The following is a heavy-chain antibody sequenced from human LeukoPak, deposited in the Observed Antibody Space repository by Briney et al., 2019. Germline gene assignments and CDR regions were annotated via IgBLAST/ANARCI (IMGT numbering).Heavy chain of an antibody. CDR1: GFTFSGYA. J-gene: IGHJ4*02. V-gene: IGHV3-23*01. CDR2: ISGSGGST. D-gene: IGHD3-10*01. CDR3: AKLGGVITMVRGANFDY. Sequence: QPGGSLRLSCAASGFTFSGYAMSWVRQAPGKGLEWVSAISGSGGSTYYADSVKGRFTISRDNSKNTLYLQMNSLRAEDTAVYYCAKLGGVITMVRGANFDYWGQGTLVTVSS.